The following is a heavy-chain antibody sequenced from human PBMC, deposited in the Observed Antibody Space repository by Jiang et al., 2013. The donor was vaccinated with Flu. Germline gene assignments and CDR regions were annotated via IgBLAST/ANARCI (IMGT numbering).Heavy chain of an antibody. Sequence: SGAEVKKPGESLRISCKGSGYSFTSYWIGWVRQMPGKGLEWMGIIYPDDSDTTYNPSFQGQVTISADKSIRTAFLQWSSLKSSDTAIYYCARSGHNSVGSDYWGQGTLVTVSS. D-gene: IGHD4-23*01. J-gene: IGHJ4*02. V-gene: IGHV5-51*01. CDR2: IYPDDSDT. CDR3: ARSGHNSVGSDY. CDR1: GYSFTSYW.